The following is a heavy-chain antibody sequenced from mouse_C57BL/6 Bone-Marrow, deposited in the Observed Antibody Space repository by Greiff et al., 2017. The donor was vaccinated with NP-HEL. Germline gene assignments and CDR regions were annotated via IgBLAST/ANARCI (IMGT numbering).Heavy chain of an antibody. CDR2: IDPSDSYT. Sequence: QVHVKQPGAELVMPGASVKLSCKASGYTFTSYWMHWVKQRPGQGLEWIGEIDPSDSYTNYNQKFKGKSTLTVDKSSSTAYMQLSSLTSEDSAVYYCARGYLLLPYWYFDVWGTGTTVTVSS. J-gene: IGHJ1*03. D-gene: IGHD1-1*01. CDR1: GYTFTSYW. V-gene: IGHV1-69*01. CDR3: ARGYLLLPYWYFDV.